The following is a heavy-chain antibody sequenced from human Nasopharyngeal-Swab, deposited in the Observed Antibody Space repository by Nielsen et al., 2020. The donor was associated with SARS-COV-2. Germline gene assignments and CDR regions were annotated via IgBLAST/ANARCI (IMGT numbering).Heavy chain of an antibody. CDR1: GGSFSGYY. Sequence: SETLSLTCAVYGGSFSGYYWSWIRQPPGKGLEWIGEINHSGSTNYNPSLKNRVTMSVDTSKNQFSLKLSSVTAADTAIYYCARASIFGYYYYYMDVWDKGTTVTVSS. CDR2: INHSGST. V-gene: IGHV4-34*01. J-gene: IGHJ6*03. D-gene: IGHD3-9*01. CDR3: ARASIFGYYYYYMDV.